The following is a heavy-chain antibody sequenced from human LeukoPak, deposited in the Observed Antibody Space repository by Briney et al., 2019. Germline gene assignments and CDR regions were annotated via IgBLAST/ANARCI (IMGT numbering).Heavy chain of an antibody. CDR2: IYTSGST. Sequence: PSETLSLTCTVSGGSISSYYWSWIRQPAGKGLEWIGRIYTSGSTNYNPSLKSRVTISVDTSKNQFSLKLSSVTAADTAVYYCARLRYSGYDRWDIWFDPWGQGTLVTVSS. D-gene: IGHD5-12*01. CDR1: GGSISSYY. J-gene: IGHJ5*02. V-gene: IGHV4-4*07. CDR3: ARLRYSGYDRWDIWFDP.